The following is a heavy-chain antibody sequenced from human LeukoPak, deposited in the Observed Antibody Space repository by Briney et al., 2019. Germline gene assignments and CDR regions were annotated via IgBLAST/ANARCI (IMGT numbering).Heavy chain of an antibody. Sequence: GASVKVSCKASGGTFSSYAISWVRQAPGQGLEWMGRIIPILGIANYAQKFQGRVTITADKSTSTAYMELSSLRSEDTAVYYCARAARAENSRNWFDPWGQGTLVTVSS. CDR3: ARAARAENSRNWFDP. J-gene: IGHJ5*02. CDR1: GGTFSSYA. D-gene: IGHD6-6*01. CDR2: IIPILGIA. V-gene: IGHV1-69*04.